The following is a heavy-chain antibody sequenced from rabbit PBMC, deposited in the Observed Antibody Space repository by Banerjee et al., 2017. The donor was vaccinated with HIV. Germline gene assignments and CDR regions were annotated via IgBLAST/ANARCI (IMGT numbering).Heavy chain of an antibody. J-gene: IGHJ4*01. CDR1: GIDFSSYG. CDR3: ARDLAGVIGWNFNL. Sequence: QEQLVESGGGLVTLGGSLKLSCKASGIDFSSYGISWVRQAPGKGLEWIAYIYTGSGSALYVSWAKGRFTISKTSSTTVTLQMTSLTAADTATYFCARDLAGVIGWNFNLWGPGTLVTVS. V-gene: IGHV1S45*01. D-gene: IGHD4-1*01. CDR2: IYTGSGSA.